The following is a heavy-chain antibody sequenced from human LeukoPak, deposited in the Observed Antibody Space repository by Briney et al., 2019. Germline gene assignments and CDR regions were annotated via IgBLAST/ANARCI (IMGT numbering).Heavy chain of an antibody. Sequence: SETLSLTCTVSGGSICSSSYYWRWIRQPPGKGLEWIGSIYYSGSPYYNPCLKSRVTISVDTSKNQFSLKLSSVTAADTAVYYCARGLPPVDFWSGYHNYNWFDPWGQGTLVTVSS. J-gene: IGHJ5*02. CDR2: IYYSGSP. V-gene: IGHV4-39*07. CDR3: ARGLPPVDFWSGYHNYNWFDP. D-gene: IGHD3-3*01. CDR1: GGSICSSSYY.